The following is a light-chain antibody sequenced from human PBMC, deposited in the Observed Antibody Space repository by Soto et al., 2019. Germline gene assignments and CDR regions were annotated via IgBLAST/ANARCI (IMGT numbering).Light chain of an antibody. CDR2: EVS. CDR3: CAYAGSSILV. V-gene: IGLV2-23*02. J-gene: IGLJ2*01. Sequence: QPVLTQPASVSGSPGQAITISCTGTSSDVGSYDYVSWYQQHPGKAPKLTLYEVSKRPSGVSNRFSGSKSGNTASLTISGLQADDEADYYCCAYAGSSILVFGGGTKLTVL. CDR1: SSDVGSYDY.